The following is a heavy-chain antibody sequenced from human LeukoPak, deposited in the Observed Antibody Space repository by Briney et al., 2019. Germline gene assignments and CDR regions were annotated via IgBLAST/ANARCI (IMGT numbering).Heavy chain of an antibody. CDR1: GFTFSSYA. D-gene: IGHD3-22*01. CDR3: ARSFGIVVVNDAFDI. Sequence: GRSLRLSCAASGFTFSSYAMHWVRQAPSKGLEWVAVISYDGSNKYYADSVKGRFTISRDNSKNTLYLQMNSLRAEDTAVYYCARSFGIVVVNDAFDIWGQGTMVTVSS. V-gene: IGHV3-30-3*01. J-gene: IGHJ3*02. CDR2: ISYDGSNK.